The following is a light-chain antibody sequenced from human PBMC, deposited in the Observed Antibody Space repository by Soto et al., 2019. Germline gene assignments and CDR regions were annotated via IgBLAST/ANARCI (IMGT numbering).Light chain of an antibody. CDR1: QSVSNSY. CDR2: DAS. J-gene: IGKJ1*01. Sequence: DIVLTQSPGTLSLSPGERATLSCRASQSVSNSYLAWYQQKPGQAPRLLIYDASSRATGIPDRFSGSGSGTDFTLTISRLGAEDFALYYCQQYGSSPRTFGHGTKVEIK. CDR3: QQYGSSPRT. V-gene: IGKV3-20*01.